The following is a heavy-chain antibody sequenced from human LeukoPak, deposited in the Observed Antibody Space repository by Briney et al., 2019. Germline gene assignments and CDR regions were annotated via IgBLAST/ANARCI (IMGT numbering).Heavy chain of an antibody. J-gene: IGHJ4*02. CDR3: ARITGIEAAGDY. Sequence: GGSLRLSCAASGFTFSMYWMSWGRQAPGKGLEWVANIKHDGSEKFYVDSVKGRFIISRDNAKNSLFLQLNSLRDEDTAVYYCARITGIEAAGDYWGQGTLVTVSS. V-gene: IGHV3-7*04. D-gene: IGHD6-25*01. CDR2: IKHDGSEK. CDR1: GFTFSMYW.